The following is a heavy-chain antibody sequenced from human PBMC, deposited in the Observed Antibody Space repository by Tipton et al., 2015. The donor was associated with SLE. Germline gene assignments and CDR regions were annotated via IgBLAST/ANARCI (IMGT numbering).Heavy chain of an antibody. D-gene: IGHD3-22*01. Sequence: GLVKPSETLSVTCAVSGYSISSGYYWGWIRQPPGKGLEWIGSIYHSGYTYYNPSLKSRVTMSVDTSENQFSLKLSSVTASDTAVYYCARGRIYDNSDYPYYFDYWGQGTLLTVSS. CDR1: GYSISSGYY. CDR3: ARGRIYDNSDYPYYFDY. V-gene: IGHV4-38-2*01. CDR2: IYHSGYT. J-gene: IGHJ4*02.